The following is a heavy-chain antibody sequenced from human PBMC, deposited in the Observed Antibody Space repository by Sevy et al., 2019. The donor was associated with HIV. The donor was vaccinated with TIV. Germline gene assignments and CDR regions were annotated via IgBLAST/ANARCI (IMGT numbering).Heavy chain of an antibody. CDR2: ISWNSGSI. CDR3: AKDMGGSYFAFDI. V-gene: IGHV3-9*01. J-gene: IGHJ3*02. CDR1: GFTFDDYA. D-gene: IGHD1-26*01. Sequence: GGCLRLSCAASGFTFDDYAMPWVRQAPGKGLEWVSGISWNSGSIGYADSVKGRFTISRDNAKNSLYLQMNSLRAEDTALYYCAKDMGGSYFAFDIWGQGTMVTVSS.